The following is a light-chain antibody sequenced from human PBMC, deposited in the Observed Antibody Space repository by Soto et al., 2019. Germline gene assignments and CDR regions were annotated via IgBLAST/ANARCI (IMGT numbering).Light chain of an antibody. Sequence: DIVMTQSPLSLPVTPGEPASISCRSSQSLLHSNGYNYLDWYLQKPGQSPQLLIYLGSNRASGVPDRFSGSGSGTDFTLKISRVEAEDVGVYYCMQALVPLTFGGGTKVEIK. J-gene: IGKJ4*01. CDR3: MQALVPLT. CDR2: LGS. CDR1: QSLLHSNGYNY. V-gene: IGKV2-28*01.